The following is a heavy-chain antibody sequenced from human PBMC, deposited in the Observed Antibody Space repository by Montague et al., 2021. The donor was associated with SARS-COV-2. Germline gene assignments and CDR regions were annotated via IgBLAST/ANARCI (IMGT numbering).Heavy chain of an antibody. CDR3: ARGRSCRTHYYYMDV. V-gene: IGHV4-34*01. CDR1: GGSFSGYY. Sequence: SETLSLTCAVYGGSFSGYYWSWIRQPPGKGLEWIGEINHSGSTNYNPSLKSRVTISVDTSKNQFSLKLSSVTAADTAVYYCARGRSCRTHYYYMDVWGKGTTVTVSS. J-gene: IGHJ6*03. D-gene: IGHD1-14*01. CDR2: INHSGST.